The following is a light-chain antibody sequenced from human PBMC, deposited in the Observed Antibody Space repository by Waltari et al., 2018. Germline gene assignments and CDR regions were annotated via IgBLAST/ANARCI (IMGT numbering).Light chain of an antibody. Sequence: DIQMTQSPSTLSASVGDRVTITCRAKESITNWLAWYQHTPGKAPKLLIYRASPLERGVPSRFSGSGSGTEFTLTISSLQPDDFATYYCQQYNSESYTFGQGTKLEIK. J-gene: IGKJ2*01. CDR3: QQYNSESYT. CDR2: RAS. V-gene: IGKV1-5*03. CDR1: ESITNW.